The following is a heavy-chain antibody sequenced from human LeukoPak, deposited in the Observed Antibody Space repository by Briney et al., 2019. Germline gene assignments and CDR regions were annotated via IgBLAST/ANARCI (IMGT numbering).Heavy chain of an antibody. D-gene: IGHD2-2*01. CDR2: IYTSGRT. Sequence: SETLSFTCTVSGGSISSYYWSWIRQPAGKGLEWIGHIYTSGRTNYNPSLKSRVTMSVDTSKNQLSLKLSSVTAADTAIYYCARSSTRNWFDPWGQGTLVTVSS. CDR3: ARSSTRNWFDP. V-gene: IGHV4-4*07. CDR1: GGSISSYY. J-gene: IGHJ5*02.